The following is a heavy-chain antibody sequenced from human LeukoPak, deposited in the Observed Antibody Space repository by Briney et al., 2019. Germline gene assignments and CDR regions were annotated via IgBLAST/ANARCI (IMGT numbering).Heavy chain of an antibody. Sequence: SETLSLTCTVSGDSISSYYWSWIRQPPGKGLEWIGYIYCSGSTNYSPSLKSRVTISVDTSKNQFSLKLSSVTAADTAVYYCARRSVAAKYYFDYWGQGTLVTVSS. CDR1: GDSISSYY. J-gene: IGHJ4*02. D-gene: IGHD6-19*01. CDR3: ARRSVAAKYYFDY. CDR2: IYCSGST. V-gene: IGHV4-59*08.